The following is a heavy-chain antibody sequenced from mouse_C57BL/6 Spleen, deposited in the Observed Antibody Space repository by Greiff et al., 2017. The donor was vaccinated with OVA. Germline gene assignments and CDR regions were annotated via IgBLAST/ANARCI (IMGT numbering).Heavy chain of an antibody. D-gene: IGHD2-13*01. CDR1: GYTFTDYE. V-gene: IGHV1-15*01. CDR2: IDPETGGT. J-gene: IGHJ2*01. Sequence: VQLQQSGAELVRPGASVTLSCKASGYTFTDYEMHWVKQTPVHGLEWIGAIDPETGGTAYNQKFKGKAILTADKSSSTAYMELRGLTSEDSAVYYCTRGDAGYYFDYWGQGTTLTVSS. CDR3: TRGDAGYYFDY.